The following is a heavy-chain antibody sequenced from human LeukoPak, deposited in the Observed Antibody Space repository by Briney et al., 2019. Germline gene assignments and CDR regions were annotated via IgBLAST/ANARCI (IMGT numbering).Heavy chain of an antibody. J-gene: IGHJ4*02. Sequence: ASVKVSCKASGYTFTNFDINWVRQAPGQGLEWMGWMNPNSGNTCYAQKFQGRVTMTRNTPITTAYMELSGLRSEDTAVYYCARGLGSSADYHNYWGQGTLVTVSP. V-gene: IGHV1-8*01. CDR1: GYTFTNFD. CDR3: ARGLGSSADYHNY. CDR2: MNPNSGNT. D-gene: IGHD3-16*01.